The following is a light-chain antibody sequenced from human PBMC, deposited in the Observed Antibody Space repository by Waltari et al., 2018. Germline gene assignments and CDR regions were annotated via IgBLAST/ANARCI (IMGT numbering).Light chain of an antibody. CDR1: QSVSSY. CDR2: DAS. V-gene: IGKV3-11*01. CDR3: QQRSNWLT. J-gene: IGKJ4*01. Sequence: EIVLTQSPASLSLSLGERATLSCRASQSVSSYLAWYQQQPGQAPRFLIYDASNRATGIPARFSGSGSGTDFTLTIISLEPEDFAVYYCQQRSNWLTFGGGTKVEIK.